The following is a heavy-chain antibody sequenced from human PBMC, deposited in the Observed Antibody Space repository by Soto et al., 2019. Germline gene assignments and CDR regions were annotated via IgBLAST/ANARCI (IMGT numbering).Heavy chain of an antibody. CDR2: LNPNGGST. D-gene: IGHD6-13*01. J-gene: IGHJ4*02. CDR3: ARDLAAGDY. V-gene: IGHV1-46*01. CDR1: GYTFTNSY. Sequence: QVQLVQSGAEVKKPGASVKGSCKASGYTFTNSYIHWVRQPPGQGLEWMALLNPNGGSTNYAQNFQGRVTVTRNTYTGTVYMELTRLTAEDTAVYYCARDLAAGDYWGQGTLVTVSS.